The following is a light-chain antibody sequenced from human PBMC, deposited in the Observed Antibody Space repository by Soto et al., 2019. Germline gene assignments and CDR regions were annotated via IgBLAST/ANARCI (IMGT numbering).Light chain of an antibody. Sequence: DIQMTLSPSSLSASVGDRVTITCRASQGISNYLDWYQQKPGKVPKLLIYTASTLQSGVPSRFIGSASGTHFPLNIHSLQPEDVATSYCQRYNSAPYTFGQGTKLELK. CDR3: QRYNSAPYT. J-gene: IGKJ2*01. CDR1: QGISNY. CDR2: TAS. V-gene: IGKV1-27*01.